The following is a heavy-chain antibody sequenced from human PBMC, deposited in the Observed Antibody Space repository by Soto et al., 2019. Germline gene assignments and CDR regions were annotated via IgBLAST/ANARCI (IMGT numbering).Heavy chain of an antibody. D-gene: IGHD3-10*02. CDR2: MSYDGSDT. V-gene: IGHV3-30*15. CDR1: GVIFSNSA. CDR3: TIVRVADSALDH. J-gene: IGHJ4*02. Sequence: GGSLRLSCVGSGVIFSNSAMPWVRQTPGKGLDWVAFMSYDGSDTFYADSVKGRFTISRDNSKNTLFLHMSNLRAEDTAMYYCTIVRVADSALDHWGQGTLVTVSS.